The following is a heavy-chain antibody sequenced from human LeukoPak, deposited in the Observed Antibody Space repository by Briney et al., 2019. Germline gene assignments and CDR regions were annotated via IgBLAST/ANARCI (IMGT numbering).Heavy chain of an antibody. V-gene: IGHV3-7*01. CDR1: GFTCSDYW. D-gene: IGHD4/OR15-4a*01. J-gene: IGHJ4*02. CDR3: ARGPPYGVRTDYFEY. Sequence: GGSLRLSCVASGFTCSDYWMSWVRQDPGKGLEWEASIKQDGTETYNVDPVKGRFTISRDNVKNSVYLQMNSLRAEDTAVYYCARGPPYGVRTDYFEYWGPGTLVTVSS. CDR2: IKQDGTET.